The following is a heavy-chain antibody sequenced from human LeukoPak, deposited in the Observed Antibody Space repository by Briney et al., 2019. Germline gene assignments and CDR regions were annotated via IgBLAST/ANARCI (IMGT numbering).Heavy chain of an antibody. Sequence: GGFLRLSCAASGFTFSSYAMHWVRQAPGKGLEWVAVISYDGSNKYYADSVKGRFTISRDNSKNTLYLQMNSLRAEDTAVYYCARGLRYNWNDGGLADWGQGTLVTVSS. D-gene: IGHD1-1*01. CDR2: ISYDGSNK. CDR1: GFTFSSYA. J-gene: IGHJ4*02. V-gene: IGHV3-30*01. CDR3: ARGLRYNWNDGGLAD.